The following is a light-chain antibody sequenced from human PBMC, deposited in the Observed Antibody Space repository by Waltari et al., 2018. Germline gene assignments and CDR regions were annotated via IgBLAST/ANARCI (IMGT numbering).Light chain of an antibody. CDR3: SSFTRSATLV. CDR2: DVI. V-gene: IGLV2-14*03. CDR1: SSDVGSYNY. Sequence: HSSLTQPAAVSGSPGQSISISCPGTSSDVGSYNYISWYQQYSGKAPKLIIYDVIKRPSGVSIRFSGSKSGNTASLTISGRQAEEEADYYCSSFTRSATLVFGGGTKLTVL. J-gene: IGLJ3*02.